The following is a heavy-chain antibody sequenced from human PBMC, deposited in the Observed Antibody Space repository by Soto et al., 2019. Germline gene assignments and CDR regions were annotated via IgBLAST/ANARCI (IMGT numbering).Heavy chain of an antibody. V-gene: IGHV3-7*04. CDR2: IKQDGNEE. CDR3: ARGAVPTWGSYPLDY. J-gene: IGHJ4*02. CDR1: GFTFSNYW. D-gene: IGHD3-16*02. Sequence: EVQLVESGGGLVLPGGSLRLSCAASGFTFSNYWMSWVRQAPGKGLEWVANIKQDGNEEHYVDSVKGRFTISRDNPKSSPYLQMNSLRAEDTAVYYCARGAVPTWGSYPLDYWGQRTMVTVSS.